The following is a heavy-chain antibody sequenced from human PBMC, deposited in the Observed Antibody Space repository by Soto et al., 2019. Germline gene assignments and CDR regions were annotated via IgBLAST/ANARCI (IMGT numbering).Heavy chain of an antibody. CDR1: GGSFSGYY. J-gene: IGHJ4*02. CDR2: INHSGST. Sequence: SETLSLTYAVYGGSFSGYYWSWIRQPPGKGLEWIGEINHSGSTNYNPSLKSQVTISVDTSKNQFSLKLSSVTAADTAMYYCARRYGSCFDYWGQGTLVTVSS. D-gene: IGHD5-18*01. V-gene: IGHV4-34*01. CDR3: ARRYGSCFDY.